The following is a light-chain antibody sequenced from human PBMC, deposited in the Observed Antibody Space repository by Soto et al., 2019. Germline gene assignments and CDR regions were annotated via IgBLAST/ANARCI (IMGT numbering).Light chain of an antibody. Sequence: EIVLTQSPGTLSLSPGERATLSCRASQSVSSSYLAWYQQKPGQAPRLLIYGASSRATGIPDRFSGSGSGTDFTLTISRVEPEDFSLYYCHRYGRSRTFGQGTKVEIK. CDR1: QSVSSSY. V-gene: IGKV3-20*01. CDR2: GAS. CDR3: HRYGRSRT. J-gene: IGKJ1*01.